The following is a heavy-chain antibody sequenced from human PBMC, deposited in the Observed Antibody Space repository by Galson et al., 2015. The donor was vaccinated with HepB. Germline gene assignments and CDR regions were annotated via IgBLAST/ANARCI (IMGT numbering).Heavy chain of an antibody. V-gene: IGHV3-30*18. J-gene: IGHJ4*02. D-gene: IGHD1-26*01. CDR1: GFTFSSYG. CDR2: ISYDGSNK. Sequence: SLRLSCAASGFTFSSYGMHWVRQAPGKGLEWVAVISYDGSNKYYADSVKGRFTISRDNSKNTLYLQMNNLRAEDTAVYYCAKDGRNSGSYSLDYWGQGTLVTVSS. CDR3: AKDGRNSGSYSLDY.